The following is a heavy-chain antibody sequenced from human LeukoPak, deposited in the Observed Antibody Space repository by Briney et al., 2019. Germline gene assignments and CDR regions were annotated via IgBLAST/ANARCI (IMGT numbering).Heavy chain of an antibody. V-gene: IGHV4-61*02. CDR3: ARDPLVGTGGGVWFDP. CDR1: GGSISSGSYY. D-gene: IGHD2-8*02. CDR2: INTSGST. J-gene: IGHJ5*02. Sequence: SETLSLTCTVSGGSISSGSYYWTWIRQPAGKGLEWIGRINTSGSTTYNPSLKSRVTISVDTSKNQFSLKLNSVTAADTAVYYCARDPLVGTGGGVWFDPWGQGTLVTVSS.